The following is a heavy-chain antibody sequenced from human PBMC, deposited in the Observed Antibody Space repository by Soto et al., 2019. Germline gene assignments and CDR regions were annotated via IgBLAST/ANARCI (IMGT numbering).Heavy chain of an antibody. D-gene: IGHD6-19*01. CDR3: AKDLDSYTTGFFDY. Sequence: PGGSLGLSCAASGFTFSSYGMNWVRQAPGKGLEWVAIISYDGGNKYYADSVKGRFTISRDNSKNTLYLQMNSLSAEDTAVYYCAKDLDSYTTGFFDYWGQGTLVTVSS. CDR1: GFTFSSYG. J-gene: IGHJ4*02. CDR2: ISYDGGNK. V-gene: IGHV3-30*18.